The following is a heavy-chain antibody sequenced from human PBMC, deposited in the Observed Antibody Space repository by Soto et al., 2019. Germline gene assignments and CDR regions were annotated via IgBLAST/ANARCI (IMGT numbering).Heavy chain of an antibody. V-gene: IGHV3-23*01. CDR3: AHKGGWDY. CDR1: GFTFSSYA. D-gene: IGHD6-19*01. J-gene: IGHJ4*02. CDR2: ISGSGGST. Sequence: EVQLLESGGGLVQPGGSLRLSCAASGFTFSSYAMSWVRQAPGKGLEWVSAISGSGGSTYYADSVKGRFTISRDNSNTPLYVQMNSLRAGDTAGYYCAHKGGWDYWGQGTLVTVSS.